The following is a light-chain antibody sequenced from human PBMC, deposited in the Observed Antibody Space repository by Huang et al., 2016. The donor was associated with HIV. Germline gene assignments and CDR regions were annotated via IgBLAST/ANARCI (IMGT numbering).Light chain of an antibody. CDR1: ESVSSN. CDR2: GAS. CDR3: QQYHNWPPIT. J-gene: IGKJ5*01. V-gene: IGKV3-15*01. Sequence: EIVMTQSPATLSVSPGQIVTLSCRASESVSSNLAWYQQKPCQSPSLLMYGASRRATGFPVRFSGSGSGPEFTLTIISLQSEDFGVYYCQQYHNWPPITFGQGTRLEI.